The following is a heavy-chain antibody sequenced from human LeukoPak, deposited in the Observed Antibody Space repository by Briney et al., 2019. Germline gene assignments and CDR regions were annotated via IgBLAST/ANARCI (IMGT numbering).Heavy chain of an antibody. J-gene: IGHJ4*02. Sequence: SETLSLTCTVSGGSISGGACYWSWIRQPPGRGLEWIGYIHHTGSTYYSPSLKSRVTISVDRSKNQFSLKLSSVIAADTAVYYCASKYSSSWYYPSDYWGQGTLVTVSS. D-gene: IGHD6-13*01. CDR3: ASKYSSSWYYPSDY. CDR1: GGSISGGACY. V-gene: IGHV4-30-2*01. CDR2: IHHTGST.